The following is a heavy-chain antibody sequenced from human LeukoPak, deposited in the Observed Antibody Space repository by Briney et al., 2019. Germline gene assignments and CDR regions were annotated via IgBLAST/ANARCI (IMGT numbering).Heavy chain of an antibody. V-gene: IGHV4-34*01. Sequence: PSKALSLTXAVYGTSFNDYYWSWIRHSPTKGLEWIGEVNPSGSAKYNPSLKSRVTISADKSKNQFFLRLSPVAAADSGVYYCARERASNNHDNWFDPWGQGTQVTVSS. CDR2: VNPSGSA. CDR3: ARERASNNHDNWFDP. CDR1: GTSFNDYY. J-gene: IGHJ5*02.